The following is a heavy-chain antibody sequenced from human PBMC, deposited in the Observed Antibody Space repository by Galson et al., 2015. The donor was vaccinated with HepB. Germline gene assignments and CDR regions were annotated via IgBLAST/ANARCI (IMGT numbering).Heavy chain of an antibody. CDR1: GYTFTGYH. D-gene: IGHD6-13*01. CDR3: AREWRQQLVGWFDP. Sequence: SVKVSCKASGYTFTGYHMHWVRQAPGQGLEWMGRINPNSGGTNYAQKFQGRVTMTRDTSISTAYMELSRLRSDDTAVYYCAREWRQQLVGWFDPWGQGTLVTVSS. V-gene: IGHV1-2*06. J-gene: IGHJ5*02. CDR2: INPNSGGT.